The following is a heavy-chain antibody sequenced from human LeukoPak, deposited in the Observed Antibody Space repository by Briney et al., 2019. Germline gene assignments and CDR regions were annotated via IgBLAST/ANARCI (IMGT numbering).Heavy chain of an antibody. CDR3: ARLRGRDTALATLDY. CDR1: GYTFTSYG. J-gene: IGHJ4*02. CDR2: ISAYKGNT. Sequence: ASAWVSCKASGYTFTSYGISCVRQAPGQGLEWMGWISAYKGNTNYAQKLQGRVTMTTDTSTRTAYMELRSLRSDDTAVYYCARLRGRDTALATLDYWGQGTRDRVSS. D-gene: IGHD5-18*01. V-gene: IGHV1-18*01.